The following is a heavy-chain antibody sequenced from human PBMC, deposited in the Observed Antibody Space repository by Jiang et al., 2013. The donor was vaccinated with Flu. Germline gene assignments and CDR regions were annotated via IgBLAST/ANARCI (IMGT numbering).Heavy chain of an antibody. J-gene: IGHJ4*02. Sequence: GAEVKKPGESLRISCKGSGYSFTNYWITWVRQLPGKGLEWMGRIDPGDSYTIYSPSFQGHVTISADTSIRTAYLQWSSLKASDTAIYYCALYCSGGACYSGALDDWGQG. CDR2: IDPGDSYT. V-gene: IGHV5-10-1*01. CDR3: ALYCSGGACYSGALDD. D-gene: IGHD2-8*02. CDR1: GYSFTNYW.